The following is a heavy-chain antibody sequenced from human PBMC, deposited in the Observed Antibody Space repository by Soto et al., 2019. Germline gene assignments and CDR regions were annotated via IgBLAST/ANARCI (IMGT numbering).Heavy chain of an antibody. CDR3: ARDPTGIAAAGTQLKTFYYYGMDV. J-gene: IGHJ6*02. D-gene: IGHD6-13*01. CDR2: IIPIFGTA. V-gene: IGHV1-69*06. CDR1: RGTFSSYA. Sequence: SVKVSCKASRGTFSSYAISWVRQAPGQGLEWMGGIIPIFGTANYAQKFQGRVTITADKSTSTAYMELSSLRSEDTAVYYCARDPTGIAAAGTQLKTFYYYGMDVWGQGTTVTVSS.